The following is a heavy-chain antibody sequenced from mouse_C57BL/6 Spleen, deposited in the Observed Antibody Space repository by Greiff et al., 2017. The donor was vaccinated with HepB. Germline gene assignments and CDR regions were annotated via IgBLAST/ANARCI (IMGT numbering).Heavy chain of an antibody. D-gene: IGHD1-1*01. J-gene: IGHJ2*01. CDR1: GFTFTDYY. CDR3: ARSTVVAPDY. CDR2: IRNKANGYTT. Sequence: EVMLVESGGGLVQPGGSLSLSCAASGFTFTDYYMSWVRQPPGKALEWLGFIRNKANGYTTEYSASVKGRFTISRDNSQSILYLQMNALRAEDSATYYCARSTVVAPDYWGQGTTLTVSP. V-gene: IGHV7-3*01.